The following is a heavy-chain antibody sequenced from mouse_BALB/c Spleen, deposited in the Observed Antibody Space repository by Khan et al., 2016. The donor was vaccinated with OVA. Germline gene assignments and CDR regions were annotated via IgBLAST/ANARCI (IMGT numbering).Heavy chain of an antibody. CDR2: IAPGSGSA. CDR1: GYTFTSYW. V-gene: IGHV1S41*01. J-gene: IGHJ4*01. Sequence: DLVKPGASVKLSCKASGYTFTSYWINWIKQRPGQGLEWIGRIAPGSGSAYYNEMFKGKATLTVDTSSSTAYIQLSSLSSEDSAFYFCARENYYGSSRYAMDYWGQGTSVTVSS. CDR3: ARENYYGSSRYAMDY. D-gene: IGHD1-1*01.